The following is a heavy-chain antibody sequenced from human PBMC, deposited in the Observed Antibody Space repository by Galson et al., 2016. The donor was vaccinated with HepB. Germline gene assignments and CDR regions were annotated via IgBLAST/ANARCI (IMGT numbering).Heavy chain of an antibody. CDR3: VRGMGDRYAMDV. CDR2: LNRDGSST. V-gene: IGHV3-74*01. CDR1: GFTFSGHW. J-gene: IGHJ6*02. Sequence: SLRLSCAASGFTFSGHWMHWVRQAPGKGLEWVSRLNRDGSSTDYADSVKGRFTITRDNAKSTVYVQMNSLRAEDTALYYSVRGMGDRYAMDVWGQGTTVTVSS. D-gene: IGHD3-16*01.